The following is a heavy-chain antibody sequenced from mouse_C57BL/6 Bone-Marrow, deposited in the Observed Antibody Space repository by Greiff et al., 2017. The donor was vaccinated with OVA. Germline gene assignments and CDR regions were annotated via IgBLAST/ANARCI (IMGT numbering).Heavy chain of an antibody. Sequence: EVQRVESGGDLVKPGGSLKLSCAASGFTFSSYGMSWVRQTPDKRLEWVATISSGGSYTYYPDSVKGRFTISRDNANNTLYLQMSSLKSEDKAMYYCARWLLLAWFAYWGQGTLVTVSA. V-gene: IGHV5-6*01. D-gene: IGHD2-3*01. CDR3: ARWLLLAWFAY. CDR1: GFTFSSYG. J-gene: IGHJ3*01. CDR2: ISSGGSYT.